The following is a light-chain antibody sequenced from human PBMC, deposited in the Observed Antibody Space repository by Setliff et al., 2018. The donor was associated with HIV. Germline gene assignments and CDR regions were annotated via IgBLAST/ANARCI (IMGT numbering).Light chain of an antibody. J-gene: IGLJ2*01. CDR1: SSDVGGYNY. CDR2: AVS. V-gene: IGLV2-8*01. Sequence: QSALTQPPSASGSPGQSVTISCTGSSSDVGGYNYVSWYQQHPGKAPKLMIYAVSKRPSGVPDRFSGSKSGNTASLTVSGLQVEDEADYYCISYTTTNTGVFGGGTKVTVL. CDR3: ISYTTTNTGV.